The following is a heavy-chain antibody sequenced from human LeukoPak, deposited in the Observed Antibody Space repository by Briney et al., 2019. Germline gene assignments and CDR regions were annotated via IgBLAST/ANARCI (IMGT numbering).Heavy chain of an antibody. CDR1: GYTFTDYY. CDR3: ATAGMVRGVIIFEY. CDR2: INPKSGDT. J-gene: IGHJ4*02. D-gene: IGHD3-10*01. V-gene: IGHV1-2*02. Sequence: GASVKVSCKASGYTFTDYYIHWVRQAAGQGPEWMGWINPKSGDTNYAQMFQDRVTMTRDTSISTAYMELSRLRSDDTAVYYCATAGMVRGVIIFEYWGQGTLVTVSS.